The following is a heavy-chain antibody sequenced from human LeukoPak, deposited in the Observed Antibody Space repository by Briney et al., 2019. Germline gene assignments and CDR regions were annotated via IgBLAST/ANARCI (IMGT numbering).Heavy chain of an antibody. CDR3: ARGVDMIVVVINDAFDI. V-gene: IGHV1-2*02. CDR1: GYTFTGYY. D-gene: IGHD3-22*01. CDR2: INPNSGCT. J-gene: IGHJ3*02. Sequence: ASVKVSCKASGYTFTGYYMHWVRQAPGQGLDWMGWINPNSGCTNYAQKFQGRGSMTRDTSISKAYMELSRLRSEDTDVYYCARGVDMIVVVINDAFDIWGQGTMVTVSS.